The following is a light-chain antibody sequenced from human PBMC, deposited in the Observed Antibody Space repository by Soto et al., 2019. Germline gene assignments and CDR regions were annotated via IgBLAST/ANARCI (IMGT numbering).Light chain of an antibody. V-gene: IGLV1-40*01. CDR2: GNI. CDR3: QAYDTSLSGGVV. CDR1: SSDLGAGFD. J-gene: IGLJ2*01. Sequence: QSLLTQPPSVSGAPGQRVTISCTGTSSDLGAGFDVHWYQQLPGTAPKLLIYGNINRPSGVPDRFSGSKSGTSASLVITGLQAEDEADYYCQAYDTSLSGGVVFGAGTKLTVL.